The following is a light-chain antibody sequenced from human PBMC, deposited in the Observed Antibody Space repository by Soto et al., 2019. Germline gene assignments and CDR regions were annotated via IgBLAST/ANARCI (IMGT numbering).Light chain of an antibody. CDR2: DAS. Sequence: DIVLPQSPATLSLSPGDRATLSCRASQSVSSYLAWYQQKHGQAPRLLMYDASNRATGIPPRFSGSGSGTDVTYTITSLEPYDVAVYYCHQWYNGYFSFGPGTKVDIK. CDR1: QSVSSY. CDR3: HQWYNGYFS. V-gene: IGKV3-11*01. J-gene: IGKJ3*01.